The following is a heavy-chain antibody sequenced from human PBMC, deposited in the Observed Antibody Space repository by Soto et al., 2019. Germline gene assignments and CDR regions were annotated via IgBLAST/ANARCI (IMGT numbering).Heavy chain of an antibody. CDR1: VGTFSSYA. V-gene: IGHV1-69*13. CDR2: IIPIFGTA. J-gene: IGHJ4*02. Sequence: SVKVSCTASVGTFSSYAISWGRQAPGQGLEWMGGIIPIFGTANYAQKFQGRVTITADESTSTAYMELSSLRSEDTAVYYCARAQVGATEYWGYWGQGTLVTVS. CDR3: ARAQVGATEYWGY. D-gene: IGHD1-26*01.